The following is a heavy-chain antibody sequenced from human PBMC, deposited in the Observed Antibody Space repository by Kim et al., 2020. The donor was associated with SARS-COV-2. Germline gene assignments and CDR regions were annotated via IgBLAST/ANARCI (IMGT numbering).Heavy chain of an antibody. V-gene: IGHV3-48*02. CDR3: VRDRMGGAFDI. CDR2: ITKSSTTI. Sequence: GGSLRLSCATSGFTFSAYDMNWVRRAPGKGLEWLSFITKSSTTIYYASSVKGRFTISRDNAKNSLYLQMNRLRDEDTALYYCVRDRMGGAFDIWGQGTMV. CDR1: GFTFSAYD. J-gene: IGHJ3*02. D-gene: IGHD3-16*01.